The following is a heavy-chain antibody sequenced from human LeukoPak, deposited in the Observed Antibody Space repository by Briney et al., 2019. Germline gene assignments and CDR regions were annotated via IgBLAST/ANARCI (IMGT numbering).Heavy chain of an antibody. CDR3: TTAGWDEMDV. CDR2: IKSKAHGGTT. D-gene: IGHD1-26*01. CDR1: GFTFSDAW. V-gene: IGHV3-15*01. Sequence: PGGSLRLSCAASGFTFSDAWMTWVRQAPGKGLEWVGRIKSKAHGGTTDYAAPVKGRFIISRDDSKNTVYLQMNGLKTEDTAVYYCTTAGWDEMDVWGKGTTVTVSS. J-gene: IGHJ6*04.